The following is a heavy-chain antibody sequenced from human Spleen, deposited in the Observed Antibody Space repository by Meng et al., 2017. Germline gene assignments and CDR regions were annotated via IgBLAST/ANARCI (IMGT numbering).Heavy chain of an antibody. J-gene: IGHJ5*02. CDR3: ARDSNGIASALRT. CDR2: ISSYMGNT. CDR1: GYTFSSYASYG. D-gene: IGHD6-13*01. Sequence: QVQLVPSGSEVKKPGASAKVSCKASGYTFSSYASYGISWVRQAPGQGLEWMGWISSYMGNTNYAQKFQGRVTMTAETSTSTAYMELRSLRSDDTAVYYCARDSNGIASALRTWGQGTLVTVSS. V-gene: IGHV1-18*01.